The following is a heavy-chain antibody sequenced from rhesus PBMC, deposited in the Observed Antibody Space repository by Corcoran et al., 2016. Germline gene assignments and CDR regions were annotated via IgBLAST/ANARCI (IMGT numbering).Heavy chain of an antibody. CDR1: VGSISSSYW. J-gene: IGHJ4*01. Sequence: QVQLQESGQGVVKPSEPLSLTCAVSVGSISSSYWWSWIRQSPGKGLEWIGGIYGSGGSTEYNPSLKRRVTSSIDTSKNQFSRMLSSVTAADTAVYYCARLGVVGTPRWDYWGQGVLVTVSS. CDR2: IYGSGGST. V-gene: IGHV4-93*02. CDR3: ARLGVVGTPRWDY. D-gene: IGHD1-44*01.